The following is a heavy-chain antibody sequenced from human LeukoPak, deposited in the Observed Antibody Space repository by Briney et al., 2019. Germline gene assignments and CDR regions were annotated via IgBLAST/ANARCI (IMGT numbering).Heavy chain of an antibody. V-gene: IGHV3-23*01. CDR2: ISGSGGST. CDR1: GFTFSSYA. J-gene: IGHJ4*02. D-gene: IGHD6-6*01. Sequence: GGSLRPSCAASGFTFSSYAMSWVRQAPGKGLEWVSAISGSGGSTYYADSVKGRFTISRDNSKNTLYLQMNSLRAEDTAVYYCAKDHSSSRWNDYWGQGTLVTVSS. CDR3: AKDHSSSRWNDY.